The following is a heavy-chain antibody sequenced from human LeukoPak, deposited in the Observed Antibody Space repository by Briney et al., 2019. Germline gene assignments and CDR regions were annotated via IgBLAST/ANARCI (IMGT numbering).Heavy chain of an antibody. CDR1: GYSFTSYW. CDR2: IYPGDSDT. D-gene: IGHD6-13*01. Sequence: PGKSLKISCKGSGYSFTSYWIGWVRQMPGKGLDWMGIIYPGDSDTRYSPSFQGQVTISADKSISTAYLQWSSLKASDTAMYYCARHGYSSSWYTNWSYYYYMDVWGKGTTVTVSS. V-gene: IGHV5-51*01. CDR3: ARHGYSSSWYTNWSYYYYMDV. J-gene: IGHJ6*03.